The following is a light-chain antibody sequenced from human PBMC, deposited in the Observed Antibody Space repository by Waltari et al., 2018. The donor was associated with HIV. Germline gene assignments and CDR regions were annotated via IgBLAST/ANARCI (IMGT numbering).Light chain of an antibody. V-gene: IGKV2-28*01. Sequence: DIVMTRSPFFLPVTPGEPASISCRSSQSLLHSNGYNYLDWYLQKPGQSPQLLIYLGSNRASGVPDRFSGSGSGTDFTLKISRVEAEDVGVYYCMQALQTPPTFGQGTKVEIK. CDR2: LGS. CDR3: MQALQTPPT. CDR1: QSLLHSNGYNY. J-gene: IGKJ1*01.